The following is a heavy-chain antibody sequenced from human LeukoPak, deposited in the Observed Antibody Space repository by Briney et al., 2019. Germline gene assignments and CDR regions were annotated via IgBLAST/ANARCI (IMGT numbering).Heavy chain of an antibody. Sequence: SETLSLTCSVSGGSTNSYYWSWLRQSGGKGLEWIGRIYSSGSTVYNPSLNSRLTMSIDTSKNQFSLTLKSVTATDTAVYYCARVKASSTSWTFDQWGQGALVTVSS. D-gene: IGHD2-2*01. CDR2: IYSSGST. CDR1: GGSTNSYY. J-gene: IGHJ4*02. CDR3: ARVKASSTSWTFDQ. V-gene: IGHV4-4*07.